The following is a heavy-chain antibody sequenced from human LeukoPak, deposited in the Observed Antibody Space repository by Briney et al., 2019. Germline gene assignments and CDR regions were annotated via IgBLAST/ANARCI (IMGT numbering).Heavy chain of an antibody. CDR3: ATADIVVVPAAMDY. CDR1: GYTLTELS. D-gene: IGHD2-2*01. J-gene: IGHJ4*02. V-gene: IGHV1-24*01. CDR2: FDPEDGET. Sequence: ASVKVSCKVSGYTLTELSMHWVRQAPGKGLEWMGGFDPEDGETICAQKFQGRVTMTEDTSTDTAYMELSSLRSEDTAVCYCATADIVVVPAAMDYWGQGTLVTVSS.